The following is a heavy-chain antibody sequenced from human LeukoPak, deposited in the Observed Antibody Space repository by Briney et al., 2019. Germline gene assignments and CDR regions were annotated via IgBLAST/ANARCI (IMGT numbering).Heavy chain of an antibody. CDR2: ISSSSSYI. CDR3: ARAGVEEVTIFGVVIKYYFDY. V-gene: IGHV3-21*01. D-gene: IGHD3-3*01. J-gene: IGHJ4*02. Sequence: GGSLRLSCAASGFTFSSYSMNWVRQAPGKELEWVSSISSSSSYIYYADSVKGRFTISRDNAKNSLYLQMNSLRAEDTAVYYCARAGVEEVTIFGVVIKYYFDYWGQGTLVTVSS. CDR1: GFTFSSYS.